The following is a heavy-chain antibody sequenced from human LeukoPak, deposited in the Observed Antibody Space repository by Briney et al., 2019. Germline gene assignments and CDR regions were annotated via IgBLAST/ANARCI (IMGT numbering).Heavy chain of an antibody. J-gene: IGHJ4*02. CDR2: ISGSGGST. CDR1: GFTFSSYA. D-gene: IGHD2-8*01. V-gene: IGHV3-23*01. CDR3: AKDRSCTNDICHGDFDY. Sequence: GGSLRLSCAASGFTFSSYAVSWVRQAPGKGLEWVSRISGSGGSTYSADSAKGRFTISRDNSKNTLYLQMNSLRAEDTALYYCAKDRSCTNDICHGDFDYWGQGTLVTVSS.